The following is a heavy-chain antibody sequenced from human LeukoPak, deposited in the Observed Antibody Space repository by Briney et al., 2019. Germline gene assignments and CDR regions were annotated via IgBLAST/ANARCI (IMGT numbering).Heavy chain of an antibody. CDR2: ISYDGSNK. V-gene: IGHV3-30*03. Sequence: GGSLRLSCATSGFSFSDNYMSWVRQAPGKGLEWVAVISYDGSNKYYADSVKGRFTISRDNSKNTLYLQMNSLRAEDTAVYYCARDSSYGYEEVLGLFDYWGQGTLVTVSS. J-gene: IGHJ4*02. CDR3: ARDSSYGYEEVLGLFDY. CDR1: GFSFSDNY. D-gene: IGHD5-18*01.